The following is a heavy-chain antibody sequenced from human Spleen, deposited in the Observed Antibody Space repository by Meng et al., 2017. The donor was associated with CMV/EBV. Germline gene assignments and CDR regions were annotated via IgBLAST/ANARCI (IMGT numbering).Heavy chain of an antibody. D-gene: IGHD3-3*01. Sequence: ASVKVSCKASGYTFTGYYMHWVRQAPGQGLEWMGWINPNSGGTNYAQKFQGRVTMTRDTSISTAYMELSRLRSDDTAVYYCARSFLDYDFWSGSRGMDVWGQGTTVTVSS. CDR1: GYTFTGYY. J-gene: IGHJ6*02. CDR2: INPNSGGT. V-gene: IGHV1-2*02. CDR3: ARSFLDYDFWSGSRGMDV.